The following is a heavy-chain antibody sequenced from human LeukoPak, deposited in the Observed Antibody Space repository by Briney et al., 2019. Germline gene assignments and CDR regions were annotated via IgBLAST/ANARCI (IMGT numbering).Heavy chain of an antibody. CDR1: GFSVSTDY. V-gene: IGHV3-53*01. Sequence: GGSLTLSCAASGFSVSTDYMNWVRQAPGKGLEWVSILYSGSSTYYTDSVKGRFTISRDNSRNTLYLHMTNLRAEDTAVYYCARVGDHYHWYLDLWGRGSLLTVSS. CDR2: LYSGSST. CDR3: ARVGDHYHWYLDL. D-gene: IGHD3-10*01. J-gene: IGHJ2*01.